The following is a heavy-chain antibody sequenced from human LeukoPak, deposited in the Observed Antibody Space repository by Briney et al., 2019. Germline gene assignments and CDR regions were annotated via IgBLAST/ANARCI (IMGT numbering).Heavy chain of an antibody. CDR3: ARGGPMVRGVFKYYYYYYYMDV. Sequence: PSETLSLTCAVYGGSISSSSYYWGWIRQPPGKGLEWIGSIYYSGSTYYNPSLKSRVTISVDTSKNQFSLKLSSVTAADTAVYYCARGGPMVRGVFKYYYYYYYMDVWGKGTTVTISS. J-gene: IGHJ6*03. CDR2: IYYSGST. D-gene: IGHD3-10*01. CDR1: GGSISSSSYY. V-gene: IGHV4-39*07.